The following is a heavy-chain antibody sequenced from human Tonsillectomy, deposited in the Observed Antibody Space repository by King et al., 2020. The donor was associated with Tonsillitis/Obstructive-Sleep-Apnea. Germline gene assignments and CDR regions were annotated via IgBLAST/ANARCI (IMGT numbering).Heavy chain of an antibody. CDR3: GAALGTVTTYTDY. J-gene: IGHJ4*02. Sequence: QLQESGPGLVKPSETLSLTCTVSGGSISSSSFYWGWIRQPPGKGLEWIGSIYNSGSTYYNPSLKSRVTISVDTSSNQFSLNLSSVPAADTAVYYCGAALGTVTTYTDYWGQGTLVTVSS. D-gene: IGHD4-17*01. CDR1: GGSISSSSFY. CDR2: IYNSGST. V-gene: IGHV4-39*01.